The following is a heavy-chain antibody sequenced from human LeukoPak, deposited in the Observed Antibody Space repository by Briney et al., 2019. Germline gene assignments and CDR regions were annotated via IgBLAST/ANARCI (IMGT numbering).Heavy chain of an antibody. Sequence: KTSETLSLTCTVSGGSISSYYWSWIRQPPGKGLEWIGYIYYSGTTNYNLSLKSRVTLSVDTSKSQFSLKLSSVTAADTAVFYCARETGNYYFDYWGQGTLVTVSS. CDR2: IYYSGTT. J-gene: IGHJ4*02. D-gene: IGHD3-9*01. CDR3: ARETGNYYFDY. CDR1: GGSISSYY. V-gene: IGHV4-59*01.